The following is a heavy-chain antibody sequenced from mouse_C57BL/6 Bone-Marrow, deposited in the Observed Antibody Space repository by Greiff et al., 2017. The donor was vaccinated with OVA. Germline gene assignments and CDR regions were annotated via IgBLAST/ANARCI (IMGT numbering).Heavy chain of an antibody. CDR3: ASEALTTVVEAYYAMNY. Sequence: VQLQQSGPELAKPGASVMISCKASGYSFTDYIMNWVKQSNGKSLEWIGEINPNYGTTSYNQKFKGKATLTVAQSSSTAYMQLNSLTSGESAVYYCASEALTTVVEAYYAMNYWGQGTSVTVSS. D-gene: IGHD1-1*01. CDR1: GYSFTDYI. V-gene: IGHV1-39*01. J-gene: IGHJ4*01. CDR2: INPNYGTT.